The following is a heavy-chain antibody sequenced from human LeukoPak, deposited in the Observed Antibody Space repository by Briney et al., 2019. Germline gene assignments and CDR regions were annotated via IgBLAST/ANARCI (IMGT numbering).Heavy chain of an antibody. J-gene: IGHJ4*02. V-gene: IGHV3-7*01. CDR2: IKQDGSEK. Sequence: GGSLRLSCAASGFTFSSYWMSWVRQAPGKGLEWVANIKQDGSEKYYVDSVKGRFTISRDNAKNSLYLQMNSLRAEDTAVYYCANLARGPYFDYWGQGTLVTVSS. CDR1: GFTFSSYW. CDR3: ANLARGPYFDY.